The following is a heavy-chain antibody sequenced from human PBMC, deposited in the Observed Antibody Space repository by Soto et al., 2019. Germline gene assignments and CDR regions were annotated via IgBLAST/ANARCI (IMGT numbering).Heavy chain of an antibody. V-gene: IGHV4-39*01. J-gene: IGHJ3*02. Sequence: SETLSLTSSVSGLTISSPSYYWSWIRQHPGKGLEWIGSIYYSGSTYYNPSLKSRVTISVDTSKNQFSLKLSSVTAADTAVYYCARRVIAVAGTNAFDIWGQGTMVTVSS. CDR2: IYYSGST. CDR3: ARRVIAVAGTNAFDI. CDR1: GLTISSPSYY. D-gene: IGHD6-19*01.